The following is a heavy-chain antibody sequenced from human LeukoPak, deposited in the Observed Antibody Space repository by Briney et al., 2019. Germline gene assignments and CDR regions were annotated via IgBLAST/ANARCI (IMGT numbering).Heavy chain of an antibody. V-gene: IGHV3-23*01. CDR2: ISNSGGTT. CDR1: GFTFPNYA. CDR3: AKEIKHSSSSQRYYYYGMDV. D-gene: IGHD6-13*01. J-gene: IGHJ6*02. Sequence: GGSLRLSCAASGFTFPNYAMSWVRQAPGKGLEWVSVISNSGGTTWYADSVKGRFTISRGNSKNTLGLQMDSLRAEDTAVYYCAKEIKHSSSSQRYYYYGMDVWGQGTTVTVSS.